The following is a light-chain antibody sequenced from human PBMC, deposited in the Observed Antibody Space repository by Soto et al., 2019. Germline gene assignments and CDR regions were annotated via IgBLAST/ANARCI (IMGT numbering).Light chain of an antibody. CDR3: QQYGSSPPFT. CDR2: RAS. Sequence: EIVLTQSPGTLSLSPGERATLSCRASQSVDSKYLAWYQQKPGQAPRLLIFRASNKATGIPDRFSGSGSGTEFTLTISRLEPEDFAVYYCQQYGSSPPFTFGQGTKVDIK. V-gene: IGKV3-20*01. CDR1: QSVDSKY. J-gene: IGKJ1*01.